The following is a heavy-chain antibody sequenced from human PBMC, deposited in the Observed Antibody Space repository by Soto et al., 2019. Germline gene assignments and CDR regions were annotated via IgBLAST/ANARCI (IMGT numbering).Heavy chain of an antibody. CDR1: GFTFNKFW. J-gene: IGHJ4*02. Sequence: EVQLVESGGGLVQPGGSLRLSCTASGFTFNKFWMHWVRQAPGKGLVWVSRINGDGSDTAYADSVKGRFTISRDNAKNTLYLQMNSLRAEDTAIYYCARDRVDYSNHWGYWGQGTLVTVSS. D-gene: IGHD4-4*01. V-gene: IGHV3-74*01. CDR3: ARDRVDYSNHWGY. CDR2: INGDGSDT.